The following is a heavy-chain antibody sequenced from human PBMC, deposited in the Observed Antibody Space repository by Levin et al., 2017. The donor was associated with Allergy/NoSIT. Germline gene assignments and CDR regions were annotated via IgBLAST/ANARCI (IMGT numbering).Heavy chain of an antibody. Sequence: SGPTLVKPTETLTLTCTVSGFSLSNARMGVSWIRQPPGKALEWLAHIFSNDEKSYSTSLKSRLTISKDTSKSQVVLTMTNMDPVDTATYYCARVRIAVEWGYYYYGMDVWGQGTTVTVSS. J-gene: IGHJ6*02. V-gene: IGHV2-26*01. CDR3: ARVRIAVEWGYYYYGMDV. D-gene: IGHD6-19*01. CDR1: GFSLSNARMG. CDR2: IFSNDEK.